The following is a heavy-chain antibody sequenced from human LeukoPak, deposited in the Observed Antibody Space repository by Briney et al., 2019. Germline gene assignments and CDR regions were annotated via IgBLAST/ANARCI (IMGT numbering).Heavy chain of an antibody. CDR3: ARADGGSSSYAPLGY. J-gene: IGHJ4*02. V-gene: IGHV3-7*01. CDR2: IKQDGSEK. D-gene: IGHD6-6*01. CDR1: GFTFSGYW. Sequence: PGGSLRLSCAASGFTFSGYWMSWVRQAPGKGLEWVANIKQDGSEKFYVDSVKGRFTISRDNAKNSLYLQMNSLRAEDTAVYYCARADGGSSSYAPLGYWGQGTLVTVSS.